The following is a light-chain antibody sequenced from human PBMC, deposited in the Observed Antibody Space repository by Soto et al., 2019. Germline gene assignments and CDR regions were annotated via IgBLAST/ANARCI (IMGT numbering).Light chain of an antibody. CDR3: QQYGTAPLT. J-gene: IGKJ4*01. V-gene: IGKV3-20*01. CDR1: QSIAATY. CDR2: VTS. Sequence: EIVLTQSPGSLSLSLWESATLSCRASQSIAATYLAWYHQKPGQAPRLLIYVTSSRATGIPDRFSGSGSGTDFTLTIRRLEPEDFAVYYCQQYGTAPLTFGGGTKVEIK.